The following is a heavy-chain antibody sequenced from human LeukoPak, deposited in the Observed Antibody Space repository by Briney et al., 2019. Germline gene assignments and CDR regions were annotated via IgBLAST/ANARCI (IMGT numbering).Heavy chain of an antibody. CDR1: GGSISSYY. CDR3: ARHRGCSSTSCYISRRDYFDY. D-gene: IGHD2-2*02. V-gene: IGHV4-34*01. Sequence: SETLSLTCTVSGGSISSYYWSWIRQPPGKGLEWIGEINHSGSTNYNPSLKSRVTISVDTSKNQFSLKLSSVTAADTAVYYCARHRGCSSTSCYISRRDYFDYWGQGTLVTVSS. J-gene: IGHJ4*02. CDR2: INHSGST.